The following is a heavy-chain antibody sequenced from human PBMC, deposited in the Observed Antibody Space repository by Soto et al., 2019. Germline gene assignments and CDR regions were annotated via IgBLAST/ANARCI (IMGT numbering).Heavy chain of an antibody. CDR3: ARVPYCGGDCYSPGDYYYYYGMDV. CDR1: GDSVSSNSAA. V-gene: IGHV6-1*01. CDR2: TYYRSKWYN. Sequence: KQSQTLSLTCAISGDSVSSNSAAWNWIRQSPSRGLEWLGRTYYRSKWYNDYAVSVKSRITINPDTSKNQFSLQLNSVTPEDTAVYYCARVPYCGGDCYSPGDYYYYYGMDVWGQGTTVTVSS. D-gene: IGHD2-21*02. J-gene: IGHJ6*02.